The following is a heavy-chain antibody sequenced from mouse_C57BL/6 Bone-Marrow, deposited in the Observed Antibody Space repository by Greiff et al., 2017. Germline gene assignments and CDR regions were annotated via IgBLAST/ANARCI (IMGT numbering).Heavy chain of an antibody. CDR3: TTCSYDYPFAY. D-gene: IGHD2-4*01. CDR1: GFNIKDDY. Sequence: EVQLQQSGAELVRPGASVKLSCTASGFNIKDDYMPWVKQRPEQGLEWIGWIDPENGDTESAPKFQGKATITADTSSHTAYLQLSSLTSEDTAVYYCTTCSYDYPFAYWGQGTLVTVSA. J-gene: IGHJ3*01. V-gene: IGHV14-4*01. CDR2: IDPENGDT.